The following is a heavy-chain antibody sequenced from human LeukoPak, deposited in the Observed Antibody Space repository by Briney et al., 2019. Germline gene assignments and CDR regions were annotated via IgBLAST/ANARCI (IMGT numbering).Heavy chain of an antibody. CDR2: IKEDGSQK. CDR3: ARGLNTSRGVSS. V-gene: IGHV3-7*01. CDR1: GFTFSNYW. Sequence: GGSLRLSCAPSGFTFSNYWMNWVRQAPGKGLEWVANIKEDGSQKYYVDSVKGRFTSSRDNAKNSVYLQMSSLRDEDTAVYYCARGLNTSRGVSSWGQGTLVVVSS. D-gene: IGHD3-10*01. J-gene: IGHJ5*02.